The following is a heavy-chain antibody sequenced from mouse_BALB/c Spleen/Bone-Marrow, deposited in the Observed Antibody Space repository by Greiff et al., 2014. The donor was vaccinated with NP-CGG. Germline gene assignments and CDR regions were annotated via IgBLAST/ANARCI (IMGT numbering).Heavy chain of an antibody. CDR3: AYYRYDEGGFAF. Sequence: VQLQQSGAELVKPGASVKLSCTASGSNIKDTYMHWVKQRPEQGLEWIVGIDPANGNTKYDPKFQGKATITADTSSNTAYLQLSSLTSEDTAVYYCAYYRYDEGGFAFWGQGTLVTVSA. V-gene: IGHV14-3*02. CDR2: IDPANGNT. CDR1: GSNIKDTY. J-gene: IGHJ3*01. D-gene: IGHD2-14*01.